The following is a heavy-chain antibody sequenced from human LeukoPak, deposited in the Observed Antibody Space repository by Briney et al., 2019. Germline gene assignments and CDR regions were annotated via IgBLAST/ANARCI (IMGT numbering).Heavy chain of an antibody. D-gene: IGHD1-26*01. CDR2: IWYDGSNK. CDR1: GFTFSSYG. V-gene: IGHV3-33*01. Sequence: PGGSLRLSCGASGFTFSSYGMHWVRQAPGKGLEWVAVIWYDGSNKYYADSVKGRFTISRDNSKNTLYLQMNSLRAEDTAVYYCASVGATNPFDYWGQGTLVTVSS. J-gene: IGHJ4*02. CDR3: ASVGATNPFDY.